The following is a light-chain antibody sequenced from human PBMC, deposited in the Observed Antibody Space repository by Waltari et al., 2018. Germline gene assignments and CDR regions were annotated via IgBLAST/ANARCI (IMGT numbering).Light chain of an antibody. V-gene: IGLV2-11*01. Sequence: SALTQPRSVSGSPGQSVPIPCTGTNSGVGGFDYVPWFQQRPGEAPKLIIYDVTRLPSGVPGRFSGSKSGNTASLTISGLQAEDDSDYYCCSYAGFYTYVFGTGTKVTVL. CDR2: DVT. CDR3: CSYAGFYTYV. CDR1: NSGVGGFDY. J-gene: IGLJ1*01.